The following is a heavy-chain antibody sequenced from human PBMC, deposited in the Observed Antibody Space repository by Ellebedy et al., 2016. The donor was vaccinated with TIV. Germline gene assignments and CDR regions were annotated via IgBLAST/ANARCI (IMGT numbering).Heavy chain of an antibody. Sequence: SVKVSCKASGGTFGNYAISWVRQAPGQGLEWMGGIIPIFGTPNYAQKFQGRVTITADVFAKTAYMELSSLRPEDTAVYYCARHSTRGWYWSGFDVWGQGTPVTVSS. CDR1: GGTFGNYA. V-gene: IGHV1-69*13. J-gene: IGHJ6*02. CDR2: IIPIFGTP. D-gene: IGHD6-19*01. CDR3: ARHSTRGWYWSGFDV.